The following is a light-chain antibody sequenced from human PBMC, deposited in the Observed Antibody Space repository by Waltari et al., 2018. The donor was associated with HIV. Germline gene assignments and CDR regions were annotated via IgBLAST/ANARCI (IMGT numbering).Light chain of an antibody. CDR1: QSVSSSY. Sequence: TVLTKSPGTLALTQGERATLSCRASQSVSSSYLAWYQQKPGQTPRLLIYDASNRATGIPDRFSGSGSGTDFTLTISRLEPEDFAVYSCQQYGSSPYTFGQGTKLEIK. J-gene: IGKJ2*01. CDR2: DAS. CDR3: QQYGSSPYT. V-gene: IGKV3-20*01.